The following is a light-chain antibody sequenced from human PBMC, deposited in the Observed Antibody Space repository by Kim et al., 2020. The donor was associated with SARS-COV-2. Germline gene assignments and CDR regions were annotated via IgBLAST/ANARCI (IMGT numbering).Light chain of an antibody. J-gene: IGKJ3*01. CDR3: QQYGSSPLT. CDR1: QSVSSSY. Sequence: EIVLTQSPVTLSLSPGERATLSCRASQSVSSSYLAWYQQKPGQAPRLLIYGASSRATGIPDRFSGSGSGTDFTLTISRLEPEDFAVYYCQQYGSSPLTFGPGTKVDIK. V-gene: IGKV3-20*01. CDR2: GAS.